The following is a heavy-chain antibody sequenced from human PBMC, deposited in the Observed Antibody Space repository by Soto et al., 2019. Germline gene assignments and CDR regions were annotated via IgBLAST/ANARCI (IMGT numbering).Heavy chain of an antibody. J-gene: IGHJ5*02. CDR2: IYHSGTT. CDR1: GGSISSDDW. V-gene: IGHV4-4*02. Sequence: QVQLQESGPGLVKPSGTLSLTCAVSGGSISSDDWWTWVRQAPGKGLEWIGEIYHSGTTNYNPSLMRRVTIAVDKAKSQFSLRLDSVTDADTAVYYCARSDCYGVCRGKWLDPWGQGILVTVSS. CDR3: ARSDCYGVCRGKWLDP. D-gene: IGHD2-21*02.